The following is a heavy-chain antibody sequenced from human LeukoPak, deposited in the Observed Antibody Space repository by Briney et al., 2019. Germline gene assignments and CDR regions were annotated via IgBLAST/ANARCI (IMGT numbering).Heavy chain of an antibody. D-gene: IGHD1-14*01. V-gene: IGHV3-48*04. J-gene: IGHJ3*02. CDR2: IGSSDTTI. CDR1: GFTFSDYS. Sequence: GGSLRLSCSASGFTFSDYSMNWVRQAPGKGLECVSYIGSSDTTIYYADSVKGRFTISRDNAKNSLYLQMNSLRAEDMALYYCAKDRARGTVTGAFDIWGQGTMVTVSS. CDR3: AKDRARGTVTGAFDI.